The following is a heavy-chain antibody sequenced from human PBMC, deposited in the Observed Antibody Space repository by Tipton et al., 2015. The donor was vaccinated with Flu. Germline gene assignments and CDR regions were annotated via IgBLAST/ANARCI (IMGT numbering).Heavy chain of an antibody. V-gene: IGHV4-4*07. CDR1: GDSMNSSY. CDR2: MYASGST. Sequence: LSLTCTVSGDSMNSSYWSWIRQPAGKGLEWIGRMYASGSTKYNPSLKSRVTMSVDTSKNQLSLKLTSVTAADTAVYYCARGSGSGTEMIFDFWGQGTLVTVSS. J-gene: IGHJ4*02. D-gene: IGHD3-10*01. CDR3: ARGSGSGTEMIFDF.